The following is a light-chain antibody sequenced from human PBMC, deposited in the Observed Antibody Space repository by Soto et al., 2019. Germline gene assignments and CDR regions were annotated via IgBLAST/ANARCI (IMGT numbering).Light chain of an antibody. CDR3: QQSHSTPLS. V-gene: IGKV1-39*01. CDR2: ATS. J-gene: IGKJ4*01. CDR1: QNIGYY. Sequence: DIQMTQSPSSLSASVGDSVTITCRSSQNIGYYLNWYQQRPGRAPKLLIYATSSFQSGVPSRFSGSGSGTDFTLTISSLQPEDFATYFCQQSHSTPLSFGGGTKVEIK.